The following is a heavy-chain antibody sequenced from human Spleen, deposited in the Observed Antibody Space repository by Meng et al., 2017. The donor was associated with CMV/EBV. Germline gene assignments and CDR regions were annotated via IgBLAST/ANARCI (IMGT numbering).Heavy chain of an antibody. CDR1: GGSISSSSYY. CDR2: ISSSGSSI. Sequence: LSLTCTVSGGSISSSSYYWGWIRQPPGKGLEWISYISSSGSSIYYADSVKGRFTISRDNARNSLHLEMNSLRAEDSAVYFCAKDGGHCSGFGCYTLLDSWGQGTLVTVSS. D-gene: IGHD2-15*01. CDR3: AKDGGHCSGFGCYTLLDS. V-gene: IGHV3-11*04. J-gene: IGHJ4*02.